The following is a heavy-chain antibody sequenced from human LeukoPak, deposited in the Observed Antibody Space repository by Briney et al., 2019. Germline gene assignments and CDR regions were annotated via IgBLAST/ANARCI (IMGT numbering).Heavy chain of an antibody. CDR2: IIPILGIA. J-gene: IGHJ6*02. CDR3: GGNRYYYYYGMDV. D-gene: IGHD1-14*01. CDR1: GGTFSSYA. V-gene: IGHV1-69*04. Sequence: SVKVSCKASGGTFSSYAISWVRQAPGQGLEWMGRIIPILGIANYAQKLQGRVTITADKSTSTAYMELSSLRSEDTAVYYCGGNRYYYYYGMDVWGQGTTVTVSS.